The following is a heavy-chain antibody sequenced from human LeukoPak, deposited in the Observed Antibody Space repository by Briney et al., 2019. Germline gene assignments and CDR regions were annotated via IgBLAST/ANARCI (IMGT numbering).Heavy chain of an antibody. J-gene: IGHJ4*02. CDR1: GFTFSSYG. CDR2: IRYDGSNK. CDR3: AKAPSVVTRPYDILTGYYTIDY. Sequence: GGSLRLSCAASGFTFSSYGMHWVRQAPDKGLEWVAFIRYDGSNKYYADSVKGRFTISRDNSKNTLYLQMNSLRAEDTAVYYCAKAPSVVTRPYDILTGYYTIDYWGQGTLVTVSS. D-gene: IGHD3-9*01. V-gene: IGHV3-30*02.